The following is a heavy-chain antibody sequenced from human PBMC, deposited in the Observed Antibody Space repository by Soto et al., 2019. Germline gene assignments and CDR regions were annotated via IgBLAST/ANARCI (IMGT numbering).Heavy chain of an antibody. V-gene: IGHV1-24*01. J-gene: IGHJ3*02. Sequence: ASVKVSCKVSGYTLTELSMHWVRQAPGKGLEWMGGFDPEDGETIYAQKLQGRDNMNEDTSTDTAYMELSSLRPEDTAEYYCVCSGSYYTAFDIWGKATMVTVSS. CDR3: VCSGSYYTAFDI. D-gene: IGHD1-26*01. CDR1: GYTLTELS. CDR2: FDPEDGET.